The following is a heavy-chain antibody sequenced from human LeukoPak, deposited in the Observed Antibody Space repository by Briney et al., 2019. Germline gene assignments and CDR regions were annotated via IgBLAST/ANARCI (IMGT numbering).Heavy chain of an antibody. CDR3: ARSPGVY. V-gene: IGHV4-34*01. CDR2: INHSGST. Sequence: GSLRLSCAASGFTFSSYAMHWVRQPPGKGLEWIGEINHSGSTNYNPSLKSRVTISVDTSKNQFSLKLSSVTAADTAVYYCARSPGVYWGQGTLVTVS. J-gene: IGHJ4*02. CDR1: GFTFSSYA.